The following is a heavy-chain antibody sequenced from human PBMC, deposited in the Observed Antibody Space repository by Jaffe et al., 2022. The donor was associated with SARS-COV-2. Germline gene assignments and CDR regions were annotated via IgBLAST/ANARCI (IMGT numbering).Heavy chain of an antibody. Sequence: EVQLLQSGGGLVQPGGSLRLSCAASGFTFSAYAMSWVRQAPGKGLEWVSAISSGGSTYYADSVKGRFTISRDNSENTLYLQMNSLRAEDTAVYYCGTPTSSGGCVLGCGFCDWGQGTLVTVSS. CDR1: GFTFSAYA. D-gene: IGHD2-15*01. CDR3: GTPTSSGGCVLGCGFCD. J-gene: IGHJ4*02. V-gene: IGHV3-23*01. CDR2: ISSGGST.